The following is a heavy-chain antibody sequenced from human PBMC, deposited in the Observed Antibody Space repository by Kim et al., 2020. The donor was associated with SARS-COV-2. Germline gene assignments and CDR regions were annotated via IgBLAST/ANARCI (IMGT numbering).Heavy chain of an antibody. D-gene: IGHD3-22*01. J-gene: IGHJ4*02. V-gene: IGHV4-39*01. CDR1: GGSISSSSYY. CDR3: ARLNYYDSSGYYEFDY. Sequence: SETLSLTCTVSGGSISSSSYYWGWIRQPPGKGLEWIGSIYYSGSTYYNPSLKSRVTISVDTSKNQFSLKLSSVIAADTAVYYCARLNYYDSSGYYEFDYWGQGTLVTVSS. CDR2: IYYSGST.